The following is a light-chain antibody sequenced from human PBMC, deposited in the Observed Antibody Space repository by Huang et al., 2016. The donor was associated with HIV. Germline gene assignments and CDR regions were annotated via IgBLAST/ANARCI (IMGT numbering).Light chain of an antibody. CDR1: PNVTDS. V-gene: IGKV3-11*01. Sequence: EIVLTQSPATLSLSPGERATLSCRASPNVTDSLAWFRQKPGQAPSLIIYRAANRATGTPARLSGSGSGTDFTLTISSLEPEDFAIYYCQERIHWPRLTFGGGTKVEIK. CDR2: RAA. J-gene: IGKJ4*01. CDR3: QERIHWPRLT.